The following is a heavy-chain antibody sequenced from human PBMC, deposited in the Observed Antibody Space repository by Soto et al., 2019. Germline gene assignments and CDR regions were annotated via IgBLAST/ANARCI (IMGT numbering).Heavy chain of an antibody. J-gene: IGHJ4*02. CDR3: ARISQLYGYLWGSYPYFDY. V-gene: IGHV3-7*01. D-gene: IGHD3-16*02. CDR2: IKQDGGDK. Sequence: EVQLVESGGGLVQPGGSLRLSYAASGFTFSSYWMSWVRQAPGKGLEWVANIKQDGGDKYYVDSVKGRFTISRDNAKHSLYLQMNSLRAEDTAVYYCARISQLYGYLWGSYPYFDYWGQGTLVTVSS. CDR1: GFTFSSYW.